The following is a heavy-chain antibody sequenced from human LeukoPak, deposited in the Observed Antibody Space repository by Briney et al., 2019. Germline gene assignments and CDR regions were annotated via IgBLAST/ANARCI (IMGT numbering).Heavy chain of an antibody. D-gene: IGHD6-19*01. J-gene: IGHJ6*02. Sequence: SETLSLTCTVSGGSISSYYWSWIRQPPGKGLEWIGYIYYSGSTSYNPSLKSRVTISVDTSKNQFSLKLSSVTAADTAVYYCARQYSSGYYYGMDVWGQGTTVTVSS. CDR1: GGSISSYY. CDR2: IYYSGST. V-gene: IGHV4-59*08. CDR3: ARQYSSGYYYGMDV.